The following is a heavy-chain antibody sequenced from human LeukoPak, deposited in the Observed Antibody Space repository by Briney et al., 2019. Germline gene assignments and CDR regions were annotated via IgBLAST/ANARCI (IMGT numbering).Heavy chain of an antibody. Sequence: ASVKVSCKASGYTFTSYDINWVRQATGQGLEWMGWMNPNSGNTGYAQKFQGRVTMTRNTSISTAYMELSSLRSEDTAVYYCASAYSGSYYQEVWGQGTLVTVSS. CDR1: GYTFTSYD. CDR2: MNPNSGNT. V-gene: IGHV1-8*01. D-gene: IGHD1-26*01. CDR3: ASAYSGSYYQEV. J-gene: IGHJ4*02.